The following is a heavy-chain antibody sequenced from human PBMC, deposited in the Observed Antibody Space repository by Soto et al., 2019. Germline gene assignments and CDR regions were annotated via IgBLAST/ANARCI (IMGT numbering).Heavy chain of an antibody. V-gene: IGHV3-48*01. CDR3: ARHLELIPQTRSLDP. CDR2: ISSSSSTI. J-gene: IGHJ5*02. Sequence: GGSLRLSCAASGFTFSSYSMNWVRQAPGKGLEWVSYISSSSSTIYYADSVKGRFTISRDNAENSLYLQINSLRAEDTAVYYCARHLELIPQTRSLDPCCQGTLVTVSS. CDR1: GFTFSSYS. D-gene: IGHD3-16*01.